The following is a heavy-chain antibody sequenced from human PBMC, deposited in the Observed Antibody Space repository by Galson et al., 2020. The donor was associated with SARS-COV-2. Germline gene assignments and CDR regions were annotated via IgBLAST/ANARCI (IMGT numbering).Heavy chain of an antibody. CDR1: GGSISSSKYY. V-gene: IGHV4-39*07. Sequence: ASETLSLTCTVSGGSISSSKYYWSWIRQPPGKGLEWIGLMYYGGSTSYTPSLKSRVTISVDTSKNQLSLKLTSVTAADTAVYYCASMARGADWDWGQGTLATVSS. CDR3: ASMARGADWD. J-gene: IGHJ4*02. CDR2: MYYGGST. D-gene: IGHD3-9*01.